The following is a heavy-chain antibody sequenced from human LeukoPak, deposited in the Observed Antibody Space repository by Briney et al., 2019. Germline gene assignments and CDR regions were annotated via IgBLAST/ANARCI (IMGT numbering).Heavy chain of an antibody. Sequence: SETLSLTCTVSGGSISSTTYYWGWIRQPPGKGLEWIGEINHSGSTNYNPSLKSRVTISVDTSKNQFSLKLSSVTAADTAVYYCARIEHYDAFDIWGQGTMVTVSS. V-gene: IGHV4-39*07. J-gene: IGHJ3*02. D-gene: IGHD1-26*01. CDR1: GGSISSTTYY. CDR2: INHSGST. CDR3: ARIEHYDAFDI.